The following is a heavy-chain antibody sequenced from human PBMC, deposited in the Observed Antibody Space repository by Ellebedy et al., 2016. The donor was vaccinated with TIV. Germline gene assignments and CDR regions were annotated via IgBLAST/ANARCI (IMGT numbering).Heavy chain of an antibody. CDR2: IYHSGST. D-gene: IGHD6-19*01. CDR1: GGSISSSNW. CDR3: ARELVAGRVFDY. J-gene: IGHJ4*02. Sequence: MPGGSLRLSCGVSGGSISSSNWWSWVRQPPGKGLEWIGEIYHSGSTNYSPSLKSRVTISVDKSKNQFSLKLSSVTAADTAVYYCARELVAGRVFDYWGQGTLVTVSS. V-gene: IGHV4-4*02.